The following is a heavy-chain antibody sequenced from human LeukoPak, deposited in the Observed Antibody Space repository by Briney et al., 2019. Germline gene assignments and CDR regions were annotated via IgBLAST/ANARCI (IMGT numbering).Heavy chain of an antibody. J-gene: IGHJ4*02. V-gene: IGHV3-7*03. Sequence: GGSLRLSCAASGFTFSSYWMSWVRQAPGKGLEWVANIKQDGSEKYYVDSVKGRFTISRDNSKNTLYLQMNSLRAEDTAVYYCAKDHGDGYNSFYFDYWGQGTLVTVSS. CDR3: AKDHGDGYNSFYFDY. CDR1: GFTFSSYW. CDR2: IKQDGSEK. D-gene: IGHD5-24*01.